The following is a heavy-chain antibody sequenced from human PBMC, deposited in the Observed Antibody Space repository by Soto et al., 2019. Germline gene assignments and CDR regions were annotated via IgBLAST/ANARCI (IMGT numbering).Heavy chain of an antibody. D-gene: IGHD3-3*01. V-gene: IGHV1-18*01. CDR3: ARVSNYDFWSGYYLQKKGDYYMDV. CDR2: ISAYNGNT. CDR1: GYTFTSYG. Sequence: ASVKVSCKASGYTFTSYGISWVRQAPGQGLEWMGWISAYNGNTNYAQKLPGRVTMTTDTSTSTAYMELRSLRSDDTAVYYCARVSNYDFWSGYYLQKKGDYYMDVWGKGTTVTVSS. J-gene: IGHJ6*03.